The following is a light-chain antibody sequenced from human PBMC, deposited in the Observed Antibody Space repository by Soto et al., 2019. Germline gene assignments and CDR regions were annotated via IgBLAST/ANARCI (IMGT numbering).Light chain of an antibody. CDR1: SSDVGGYNY. CDR2: DVS. J-gene: IGLJ1*01. Sequence: QSALTQPASVSGSPGQSITISCTGTSSDVGGYNYVSWYQQHPGKVPKLMIYDVSNRPSGVSNRFSGSKSGNTASLTISGLQGEDEADYYCRSYTSSSTYVFGTGTKVTVL. V-gene: IGLV2-14*01. CDR3: RSYTSSSTYV.